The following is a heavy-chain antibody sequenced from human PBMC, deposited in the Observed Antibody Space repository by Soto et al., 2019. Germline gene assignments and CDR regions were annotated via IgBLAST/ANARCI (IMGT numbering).Heavy chain of an antibody. V-gene: IGHV3-30-3*01. CDR1: AFTFSSYA. Sequence: PGGSLRLSCAASAFTFSSYAMHWVRQAPGKGLEWVAVISYDGSYKYYADSVKGRFTISRDNSKNTLYLQMNSLRAEDTAVYYCAREGEALDFWGQGTLVTVSS. CDR2: ISYDGSYK. CDR3: AREGEALDF. D-gene: IGHD2-21*01. J-gene: IGHJ4*02.